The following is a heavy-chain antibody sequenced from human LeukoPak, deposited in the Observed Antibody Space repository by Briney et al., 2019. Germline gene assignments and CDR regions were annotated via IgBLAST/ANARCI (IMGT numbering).Heavy chain of an antibody. V-gene: IGHV1-69*13. D-gene: IGHD2-21*02. CDR2: IIPIFGTA. CDR3: ARGVGHIVVVTAIGDAFDI. CDR1: GGTFSSYA. Sequence: ASVKVSCKASGGTFSSYAISWVRQAPGQGLEWMGGIIPIFGTANYAQKFQGRVTITADESTSTAYMELSSLRSEDTAVYYCARGVGHIVVVTAIGDAFDIWGQGIMVTVSS. J-gene: IGHJ3*02.